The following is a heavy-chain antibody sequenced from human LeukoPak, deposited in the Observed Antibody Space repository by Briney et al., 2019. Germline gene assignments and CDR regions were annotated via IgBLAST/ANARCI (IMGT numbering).Heavy chain of an antibody. D-gene: IGHD3-22*01. CDR1: GFTFSGYS. J-gene: IGHJ4*02. CDR2: ITSSSNTI. V-gene: IGHV3-48*02. Sequence: PGGSLRLSCAASGFTFSGYSMNWVRQAPGKGLEWLSYITSSSNTIYYADSVKGRFTISRDNAKNSLYLQMNSLRDEDTAVYYCAISGYYSSISDYWGQGTLVTVSS. CDR3: AISGYYSSISDY.